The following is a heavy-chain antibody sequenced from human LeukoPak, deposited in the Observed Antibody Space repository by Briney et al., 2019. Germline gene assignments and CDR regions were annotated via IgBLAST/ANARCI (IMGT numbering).Heavy chain of an antibody. D-gene: IGHD3-3*01. CDR3: AKLGDFDFWSGYYGGFDY. Sequence: GGSLRLSCAASGFTFSNYGIHGVRQAPGKGREWVAFIRYDGNNKYYADSVKGRFTISRDNSRNTLYLQMNSLRAEDTAVYYCAKLGDFDFWSGYYGGFDYWGQGTLVTVSS. CDR2: IRYDGNNK. J-gene: IGHJ4*02. CDR1: GFTFSNYG. V-gene: IGHV3-30*02.